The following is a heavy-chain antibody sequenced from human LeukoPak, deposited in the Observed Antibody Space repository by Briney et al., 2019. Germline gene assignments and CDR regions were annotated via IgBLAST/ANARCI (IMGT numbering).Heavy chain of an antibody. CDR2: INPSGGST. D-gene: IGHD3-10*01. J-gene: IGHJ3*02. CDR3: VRPRLWFGGSRGAFDI. V-gene: IGHV1-46*01. CDR1: GYTFTSYY. Sequence: ASVKVSCKASGYTFTSYYMHWVRQAPGQGLEWMGIINPSGGSTSYAQKFQGRVTMTRDTSTSTVYMELSSLRSEDTAVYYCVRPRLWFGGSRGAFDIWGQGTMVTVSS.